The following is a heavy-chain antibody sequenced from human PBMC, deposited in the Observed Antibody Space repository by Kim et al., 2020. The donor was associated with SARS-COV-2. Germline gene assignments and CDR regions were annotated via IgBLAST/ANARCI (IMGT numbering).Heavy chain of an antibody. CDR3: LGFDCSGGSCVGGF. V-gene: IGHV3-73*01. Sequence: WGSLRLSCAASGFILSGSSVHWVRQASGKGLELVGRIWTRYPYPTAYAASVNGRFAISRDDSENTAYLQRNSLNGDDTAVYDCLGFDCSGGSCVGGFWGQGALGRVSS. CDR1: GFILSGSS. CDR2: IWTRYPYPT. D-gene: IGHD2-15*01. J-gene: IGHJ4*02.